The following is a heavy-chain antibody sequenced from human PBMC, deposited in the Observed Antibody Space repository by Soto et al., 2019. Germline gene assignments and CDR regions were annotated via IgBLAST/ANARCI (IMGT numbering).Heavy chain of an antibody. Sequence: SETLSLTGNLSGGSVSSGSYYWSWIRQPPGKGLEWIGYIYYSGSTNYNPSLKSRVTISVDTSKNQFSLKLSSVTAADTAVYYCARGFKAARWFDPWGQGTLVTVSS. J-gene: IGHJ5*02. V-gene: IGHV4-61*01. D-gene: IGHD6-6*01. CDR3: ARGFKAARWFDP. CDR1: GGSVSSGSYY. CDR2: IYYSGST.